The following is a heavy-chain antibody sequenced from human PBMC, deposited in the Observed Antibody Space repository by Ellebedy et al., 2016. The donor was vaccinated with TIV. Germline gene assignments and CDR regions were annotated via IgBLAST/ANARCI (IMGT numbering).Heavy chain of an antibody. J-gene: IGHJ6*04. D-gene: IGHD1-1*01. V-gene: IGHV1-69*13. CDR1: GGTFSNHG. Sequence: SVKVSCXASGGTFSNHGITWVRQAPGQGLEWMGRVIPMFDTPTNAQRFQGRVKITADESKNIAYMELSSLTSEDTAVYYCARLWKTYQYMDVWGKGTTVTVSS. CDR3: ARLWKTYQYMDV. CDR2: VIPMFDTP.